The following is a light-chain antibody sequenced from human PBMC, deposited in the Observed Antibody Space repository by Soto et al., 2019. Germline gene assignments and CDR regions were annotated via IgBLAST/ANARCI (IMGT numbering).Light chain of an antibody. CDR1: QRVSSIF. CDR2: GAS. CDR3: QQYDTSPPIYT. V-gene: IGKV3-20*01. J-gene: IGKJ2*01. Sequence: VLTQSPGTLSLSPGERATLSCRASQRVSSIFLAWYQQKPGQAPRLLIYGASSRATGIPDRFSGSGSGTDFTLTISRLEPEYSAVYYCQQYDTSPPIYTFGQGTKLEIK.